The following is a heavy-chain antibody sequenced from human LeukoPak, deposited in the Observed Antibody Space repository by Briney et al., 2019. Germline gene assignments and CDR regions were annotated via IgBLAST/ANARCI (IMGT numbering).Heavy chain of an antibody. V-gene: IGHV5-51*01. J-gene: IGHJ3*02. CDR1: GYSFTSYW. CDR2: IYPGDSDT. D-gene: IGHD3-10*01. Sequence: GESLKISCKGSGYSFTSYWIGWVRQMPGKGLEWMGIIYPGDSDTRYSPSFQGQVTISADKSISTAYLQWSSLKASDTAMHYCARHVTMVRGVPDAFDIWGQGTMVTVSS. CDR3: ARHVTMVRGVPDAFDI.